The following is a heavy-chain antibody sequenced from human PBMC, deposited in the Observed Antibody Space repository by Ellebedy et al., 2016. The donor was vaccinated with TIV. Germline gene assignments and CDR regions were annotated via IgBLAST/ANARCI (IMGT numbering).Heavy chain of an antibody. V-gene: IGHV4-30-4*01. Sequence: MPSETLSLTCTVSGGSITSGDSYWSWIRQPPGKGLEWIGYIYYSGSTYYNPSLKSRVTLSVDTSKNQFSLKLTSVTAADTAVYYCARGESSSSRVYYWGQGTLVTVSS. CDR2: IYYSGST. CDR3: ARGESSSSRVYY. CDR1: GGSITSGDSY. J-gene: IGHJ4*02. D-gene: IGHD6-6*01.